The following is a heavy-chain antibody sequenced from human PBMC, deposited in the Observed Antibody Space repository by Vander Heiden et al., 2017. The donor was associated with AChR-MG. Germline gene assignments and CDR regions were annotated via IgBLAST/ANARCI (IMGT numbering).Heavy chain of an antibody. CDR3: ARKATGGMDI. V-gene: IGHV3-7*01. D-gene: IGHD5-12*01. CDR2: RKQDGNEK. Sequence: EVQLVESGGGLVQPGGSLRLSCAASGFTLCSYWRSWVRQSTGKGREWVANRKQDGNEKYYVDSVKGRFTISRDNAKNSLDLQMNSLGAEDTALYYCARKATGGMDIWGQGTTVTVSS. CDR1: GFTLCSYW. J-gene: IGHJ6*02.